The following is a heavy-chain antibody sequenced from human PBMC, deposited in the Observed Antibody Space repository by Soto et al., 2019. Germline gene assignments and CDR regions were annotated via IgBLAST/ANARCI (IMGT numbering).Heavy chain of an antibody. D-gene: IGHD3-16*01. CDR2: INAGNGNT. CDR3: ARVDIAWGYGMDV. V-gene: IGHV1-3*01. J-gene: IGHJ6*02. Sequence: QVQLVQSGAEVKKPGASVKVSCKASGYTFTSYAMHWVRQAPGQRLEWMGWINAGNGNTKYSQKFQGRVTITRDTSESTAYMELSSLRSEDTAVYYCARVDIAWGYGMDVWGQGTTVTVSS. CDR1: GYTFTSYA.